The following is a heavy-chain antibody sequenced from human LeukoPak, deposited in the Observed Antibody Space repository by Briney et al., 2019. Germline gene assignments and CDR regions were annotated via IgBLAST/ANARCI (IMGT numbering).Heavy chain of an antibody. CDR3: AKHLREYIVVVVAASDHFDY. V-gene: IGHV3-23*01. CDR1: GFTFSSYA. Sequence: GGSLRLSCAASGFTFSSYAMSWVRQAPGKGLEWVSVIGGSIVGTHYADSVKGRFTISRDNSKNTLYLQMNSLRGEDTAVYYCAKHLREYIVVVVAASDHFDYWGQGTLVTVSS. D-gene: IGHD2-15*01. CDR2: IGGSIVGT. J-gene: IGHJ4*02.